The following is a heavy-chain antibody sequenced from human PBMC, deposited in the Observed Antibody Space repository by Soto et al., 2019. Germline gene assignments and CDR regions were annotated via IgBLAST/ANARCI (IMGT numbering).Heavy chain of an antibody. Sequence: PSETLSLTCTVSGGSVSSSSYYWGWIRQPPGKGLEWIGSIYYSGITYYNPSLKSRVTISVDTSKNQFSLKLSSVTAADTAVYYCARRTRSYYDILTGYPKGYFDYWGQGTLVTVSS. D-gene: IGHD3-9*01. CDR3: ARRTRSYYDILTGYPKGYFDY. CDR1: GGSVSSSSYY. V-gene: IGHV4-39*01. J-gene: IGHJ4*02. CDR2: IYYSGIT.